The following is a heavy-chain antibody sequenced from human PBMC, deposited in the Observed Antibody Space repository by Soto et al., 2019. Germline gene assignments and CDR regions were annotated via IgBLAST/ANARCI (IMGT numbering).Heavy chain of an antibody. CDR1: GFTVSNNY. V-gene: IGHV3-53*01. CDR3: AKDRLAGNFDY. CDR2: IQDGGSI. J-gene: IGHJ4*02. Sequence: GGSLRLSCAASGFTVSNNYMTWVRQAPGKGLEWVAVIQDGGSISYADSVKGRFTISRDNSKNTLYLQMNGLRVEDTAVYYCAKDRLAGNFDYWGQGTQVTVSS.